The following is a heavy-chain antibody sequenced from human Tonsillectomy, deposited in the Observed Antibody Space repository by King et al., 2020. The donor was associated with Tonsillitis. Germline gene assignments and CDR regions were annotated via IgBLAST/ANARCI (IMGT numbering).Heavy chain of an antibody. Sequence: VQLVESGGGLVQPGGSLRLSCAASGFTFSSYAVHWVRQAPGKGLEYVSAISGNGGSTYYANSVKGRFTISRDNSKNTLYLQMGSLRAEDMAVYYCARLGEQWQTRGDFDLWGRGTLVTVSS. CDR1: GFTFSSYA. V-gene: IGHV3-64*01. D-gene: IGHD6-19*01. CDR2: ISGNGGST. J-gene: IGHJ2*01. CDR3: ARLGEQWQTRGDFDL.